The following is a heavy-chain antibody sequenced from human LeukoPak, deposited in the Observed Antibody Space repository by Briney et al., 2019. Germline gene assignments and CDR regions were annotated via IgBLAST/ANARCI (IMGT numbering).Heavy chain of an antibody. CDR2: IAGSSGYI. J-gene: IGHJ4*01. D-gene: IGHD2-21*02. Sequence: GGSLRLSCAASGFKFSSYWMYWVRQAPGKGLEWVSSIAGSSGYISYADSVKGRFTISRDNAKKSLYLQMTSLTAEDTAVYYCARDRGAYCGGDCYLGFDYWGRGTLVTVSS. CDR3: ARDRGAYCGGDCYLGFDY. CDR1: GFKFSSYW. V-gene: IGHV3-21*01.